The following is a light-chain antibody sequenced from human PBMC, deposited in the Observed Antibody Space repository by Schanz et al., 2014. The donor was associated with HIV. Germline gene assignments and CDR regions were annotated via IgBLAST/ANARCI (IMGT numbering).Light chain of an antibody. CDR1: QSISSN. V-gene: IGKV1-39*01. CDR2: AAS. J-gene: IGKJ2*01. Sequence: DIQMTQSPSSLSASVGDRVTLTCRASQSISSNLNWYQQKPGKAPKLLISAASSLQSGVPSRFSGSGSGTHFTLTITSLQFDDFATYYCQQSYSATPYTFGQGTRLEIK. CDR3: QQSYSATPYT.